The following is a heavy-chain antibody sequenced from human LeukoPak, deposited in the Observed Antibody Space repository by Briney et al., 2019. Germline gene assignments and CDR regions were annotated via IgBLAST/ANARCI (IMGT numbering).Heavy chain of an antibody. Sequence: GASVKVSCKASGYTCTGYYMHWVRQAPGQGLEWMGWINPNSGGTNYAQKFQGRVTMTRDTSISTAYMELSRLRSDDTAVYYCARDVRDYDFWSGFDYWGQGTLVTVSS. CDR2: INPNSGGT. V-gene: IGHV1-2*02. D-gene: IGHD3-3*01. CDR3: ARDVRDYDFWSGFDY. CDR1: GYTCTGYY. J-gene: IGHJ4*02.